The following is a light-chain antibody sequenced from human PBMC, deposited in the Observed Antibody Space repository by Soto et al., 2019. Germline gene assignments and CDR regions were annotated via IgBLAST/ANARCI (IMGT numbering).Light chain of an antibody. Sequence: EIVLTQSPGTLSLSPGERATLSCRASQSVSSSYLAWYQQKPGQAPRLLIYGESSRATGIPDRFSGSGSGTDFTLTISRLEPEDFAVYYCQQYGSSPPRYTFGQGTKLEIK. CDR2: GES. V-gene: IGKV3-20*01. CDR1: QSVSSSY. CDR3: QQYGSSPPRYT. J-gene: IGKJ2*01.